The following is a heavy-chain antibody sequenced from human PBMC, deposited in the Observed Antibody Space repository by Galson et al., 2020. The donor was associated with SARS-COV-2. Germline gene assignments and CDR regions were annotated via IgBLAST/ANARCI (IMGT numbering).Heavy chain of an antibody. CDR3: ARSLTVTNDAFDI. CDR1: GYSFTSYW. Sequence: HGESLKISCKGSGYSFTSYWIGWVRQMPGKGLEWMGIIYPGDSDTRYSPSFQGQVTISADKSISTAYLQWSSLKASDTAMYYCARSLTVTNDAFDIWGQGTMVTVSS. V-gene: IGHV5-51*01. CDR2: IYPGDSDT. D-gene: IGHD4-17*01. J-gene: IGHJ3*02.